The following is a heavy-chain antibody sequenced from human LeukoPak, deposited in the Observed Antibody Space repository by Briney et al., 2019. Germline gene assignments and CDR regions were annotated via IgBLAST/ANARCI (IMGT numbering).Heavy chain of an antibody. D-gene: IGHD1-7*01. Sequence: GGSLRLSCAASGFTFSMYGMHWVRQAPGKGLEWVAFIRFDGSNKYYADSVKGRFTIFRDNSKNTVYLQMNSLRAEDTAVYYCASRGITGTTSYNYFDPWGQGTLVTVSS. CDR3: ASRGITGTTSYNYFDP. V-gene: IGHV3-30*02. CDR2: IRFDGSNK. J-gene: IGHJ5*02. CDR1: GFTFSMYG.